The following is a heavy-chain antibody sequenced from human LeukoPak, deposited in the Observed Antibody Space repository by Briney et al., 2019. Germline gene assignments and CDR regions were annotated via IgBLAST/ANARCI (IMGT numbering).Heavy chain of an antibody. CDR3: ARLDWTGTQLWYIDY. CDR2: IYYSGST. J-gene: IGHJ4*02. CDR1: GGSISSYY. Sequence: SETLSLTCTVSGGSISSYYWSWIRQPPGKGLEWIGYIYYSGSTNYNPSLKSRVTISVDTSKNQFSLKLSSVTAADTAVYYCARLDWTGTQLWYIDYWGQGTLVTVPS. D-gene: IGHD5-18*01. V-gene: IGHV4-59*08.